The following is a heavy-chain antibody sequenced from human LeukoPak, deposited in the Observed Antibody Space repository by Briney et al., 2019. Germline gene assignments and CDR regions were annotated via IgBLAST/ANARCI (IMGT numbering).Heavy chain of an antibody. J-gene: IGHJ3*01. CDR1: GFTFNDFA. CDR2: IADAGT. CDR3: ARNLGPFDV. V-gene: IGHV3-23*01. Sequence: GGSLRLSCAASGFTFNDFAMTWVRQAPGKGLEWVSTIADAGTYYADSVKGRFIISRDNSKNMLHLQLNSLRADDTAMYYCARNLGPFDVRGHGTMVTVSS. D-gene: IGHD3-16*01.